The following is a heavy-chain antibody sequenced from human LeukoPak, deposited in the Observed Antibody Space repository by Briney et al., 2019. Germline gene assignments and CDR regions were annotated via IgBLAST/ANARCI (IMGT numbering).Heavy chain of an antibody. J-gene: IGHJ4*02. D-gene: IGHD3-3*01. V-gene: IGHV4-39*01. CDR3: ARNSIFGVVTPFDY. CDR2: IYYSGST. Sequence: SETLSLTCTVSGGSISSSSYYWGWIRRPPGKGLEWIGSIYYSGSTYYNPSLKSRVTISVDTSKNQFSLKLRSVTAADTAVYYCARNSIFGVVTPFDYWGQGTLVTVSS. CDR1: GGSISSSSYY.